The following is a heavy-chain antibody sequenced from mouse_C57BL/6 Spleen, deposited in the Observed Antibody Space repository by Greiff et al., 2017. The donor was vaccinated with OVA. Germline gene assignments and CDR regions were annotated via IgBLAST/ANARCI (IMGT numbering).Heavy chain of an antibody. J-gene: IGHJ1*03. CDR1: GYTFTSYW. CDR2: IDPNSGGT. CDR3: ERGDVYYYGSSSHWYYEG. D-gene: IGHD1-1*01. V-gene: IGHV1-72*01. Sequence: QVQLQQPGAELVKPGASVKLSCKASGYTFTSYWMHWVKQRPGRGLEWIGRIDPNSGGTKYTEKFKSKATLTVDKPSSTAYMQLSSLTSEDSAVYYCERGDVYYYGSSSHWYYEGWGTGATVTVSS.